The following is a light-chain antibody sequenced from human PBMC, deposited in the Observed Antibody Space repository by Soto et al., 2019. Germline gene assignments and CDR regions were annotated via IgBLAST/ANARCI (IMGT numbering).Light chain of an antibody. CDR2: AAS. CDR3: QQYVTSPSIT. J-gene: IGKJ5*01. CDR1: ESIGDY. V-gene: IGKV3-20*01. Sequence: EILLTQSPGALSLSPGDRATLSCWASESIGDYLAWYQQRPGQAPRLLIYAASRRASGTPHRFSGSGSERAFTLAISGLEPADFGVYYCQQYVTSPSITFGQGTRLEIK.